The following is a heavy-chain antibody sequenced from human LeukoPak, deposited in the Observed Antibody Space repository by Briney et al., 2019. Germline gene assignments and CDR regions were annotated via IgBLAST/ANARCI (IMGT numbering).Heavy chain of an antibody. V-gene: IGHV3-23*01. CDR2: ISGSGGST. D-gene: IGHD5-18*01. J-gene: IGHJ4*02. CDR1: GFAFSNFA. CDR3: ASTAMASGWGFDY. Sequence: GGSLRLSCVGSGFAFSNFAMSWVRLAPGKGLEWVSAISGSGGSTYYADSVKGRFTISRDNSKNTLYLQMNSLRAEDTAVYYCASTAMASGWGFDYWGQGTLVTVSS.